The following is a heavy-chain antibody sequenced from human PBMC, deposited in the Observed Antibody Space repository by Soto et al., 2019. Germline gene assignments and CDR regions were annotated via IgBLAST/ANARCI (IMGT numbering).Heavy chain of an antibody. CDR3: AKDRWNHDYFDF. Sequence: GGSLRLSCAASGFTFSSCAMNWVRQAPGKGLEWVSTISGSGESTYYADSVKGRFTISRDNSKSTLYLQMNSLRAEDTAVYYCAKDRWNHDYFDFWGQGTLVTVSS. CDR2: ISGSGEST. CDR1: GFTFSSCA. J-gene: IGHJ4*02. V-gene: IGHV3-23*01. D-gene: IGHD1-1*01.